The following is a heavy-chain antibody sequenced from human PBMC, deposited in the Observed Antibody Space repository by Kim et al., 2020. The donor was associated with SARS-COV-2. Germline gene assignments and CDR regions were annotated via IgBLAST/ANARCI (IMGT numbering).Heavy chain of an antibody. CDR1: GGSTSSFS. V-gene: IGHV4-59*01. CDR3: ARGFDY. CDR2: IYYCGST. J-gene: IGHJ4*01. Sequence: SETLSLTCTVSGGSTSSFSWSWIWHPQPQGLEWIGYIYYCGSTNYNPSLTIRVPISVDTSKTQFSLTLSSVTVAATAAAYCARGFDYWGRGTLDTVAS.